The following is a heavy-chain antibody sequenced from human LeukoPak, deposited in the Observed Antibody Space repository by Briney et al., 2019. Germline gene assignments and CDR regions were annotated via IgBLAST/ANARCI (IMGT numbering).Heavy chain of an antibody. V-gene: IGHV3-33*01. Sequence: GGSLRLSCVASGFTFSSHGMHWVRQAPGKGLEWVVVIWYDGSHRYYPDSVKGRFTISRDNSKNTLFLQMDSLRVDDTAVYYCVRDNAAADGALDYWGQGSLVTVSS. CDR1: GFTFSSHG. D-gene: IGHD5-24*01. CDR2: IWYDGSHR. J-gene: IGHJ4*02. CDR3: VRDNAAADGALDY.